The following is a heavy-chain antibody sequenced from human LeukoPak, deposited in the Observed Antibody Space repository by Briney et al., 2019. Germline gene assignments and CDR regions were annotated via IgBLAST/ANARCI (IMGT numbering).Heavy chain of an antibody. CDR3: AREGYHLLGYYYYYMDV. Sequence: SETLSLTCTVSGGSISSYYWSWIRQPVGKGLEWIGRIYSSGSADYNPSLKSRVTMSIDTSKNQFSLKLSSVTAADTAVYYCAREGYHLLGYYYYYMDVWGKGTTVTVSS. D-gene: IGHD2-2*01. CDR1: GGSISSYY. CDR2: IYSSGSA. V-gene: IGHV4-4*07. J-gene: IGHJ6*03.